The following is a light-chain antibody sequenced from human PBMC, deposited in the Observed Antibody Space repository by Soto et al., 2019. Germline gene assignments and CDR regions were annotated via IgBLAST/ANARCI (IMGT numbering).Light chain of an antibody. CDR2: HIS. V-gene: IGKV2-24*01. CDR1: QSLLHDNGNTY. Sequence: DVVLTQTPLSSPVTLGQPASISCRSSQSLLHDNGNTYFSWPHQRPGQPPRLLIYHISKRFSGVPDRFSGSGAGTYFTLRISRVEAEDVGVYYCMQVTHFPRTFGQGTKVEI. CDR3: MQVTHFPRT. J-gene: IGKJ1*01.